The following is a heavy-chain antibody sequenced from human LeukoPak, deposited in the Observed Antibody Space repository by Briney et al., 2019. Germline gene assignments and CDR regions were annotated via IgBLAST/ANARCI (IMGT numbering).Heavy chain of an antibody. CDR3: ARARAIVGATKFDP. CDR2: INPNSGGT. V-gene: IGHV1-2*02. D-gene: IGHD1-26*01. Sequence: ASVKVSCKASGYTFTGYYMYWVRQAPGQGLEWMGWINPNSGGTNYAQKFQGRVTMTRDTSISTAYMELSRLRSDDTAVYYCARARAIVGATKFDPWGQGTLDTVSS. J-gene: IGHJ5*02. CDR1: GYTFTGYY.